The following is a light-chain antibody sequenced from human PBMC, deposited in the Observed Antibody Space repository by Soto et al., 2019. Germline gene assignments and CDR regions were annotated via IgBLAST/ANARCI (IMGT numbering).Light chain of an antibody. J-gene: IGLJ2*01. Sequence: QSVLTQPPSASGSPGQSVTISCTGTSSDVGAHNYVSWYQPHPGKAPKLMIYEVTKRPSGVPDRFSGSKSGNTASLTVSGLHADDEADYYCISYAGTAYVAIGGGTKLTVL. V-gene: IGLV2-8*01. CDR2: EVT. CDR3: ISYAGTAYVA. CDR1: SSDVGAHNY.